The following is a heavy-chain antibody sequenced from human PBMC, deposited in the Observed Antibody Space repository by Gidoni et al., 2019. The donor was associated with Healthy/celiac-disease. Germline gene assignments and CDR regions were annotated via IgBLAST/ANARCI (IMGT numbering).Heavy chain of an antibody. V-gene: IGHV3-23*01. J-gene: IGHJ3*02. CDR3: AKDLDGYNWNYDGFDI. D-gene: IGHD1-7*01. CDR2: ISGSGGST. Sequence: AISGSGGSTYYADSVKGRFTISRDNSKNTLYLKMNSLRAEDTAVSYCAKDLDGYNWNYDGFDIWGQGTMVTVSS.